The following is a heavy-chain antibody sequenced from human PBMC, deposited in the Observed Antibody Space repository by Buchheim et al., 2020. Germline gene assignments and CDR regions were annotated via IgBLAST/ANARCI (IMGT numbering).Heavy chain of an antibody. CDR1: GFTFSSYG. CDR3: VVLVVAASFWFDP. V-gene: IGHV3-30*03. CDR2: ISYDGSNK. J-gene: IGHJ5*02. Sequence: VQLVESGGGVVQPGRSLRLSCAASGFTFSSYGMHWVRQAPGKGLEWVAVISYDGSNKYYADSVKGRFTISSDNSKNTLYLQMNSLRAEDTAVYYCVVLVVAASFWFDPWGQGTL. D-gene: IGHD2-15*01.